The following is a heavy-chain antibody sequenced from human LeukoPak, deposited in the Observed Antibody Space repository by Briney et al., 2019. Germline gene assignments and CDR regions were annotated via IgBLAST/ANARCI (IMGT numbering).Heavy chain of an antibody. V-gene: IGHV4-34*01. CDR1: GGSFSGYY. CDR2: INHSGST. Sequence: SETLSLTRAAYGGSFSGYYWSWIRQPPGKGLEWIGEINHSGSTNYNPSLKSRVTISVDTSKNQFSLKLSSVTAADTAVYYCARPPFDPWGQGTLATVSS. CDR3: ARPPFDP. J-gene: IGHJ5*02.